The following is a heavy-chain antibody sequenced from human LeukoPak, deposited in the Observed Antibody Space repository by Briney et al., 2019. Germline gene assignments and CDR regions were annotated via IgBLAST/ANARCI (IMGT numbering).Heavy chain of an antibody. Sequence: APVKVSCKAAGYTFWGYSISWVRRAPGQGLEWMGWIRPYNGDTSYAQKVQYRVTMTTDTSTTTVYMELRSLTSEDTATYYGARDSGWEIRHLFFDEWGQGTLVTVSS. D-gene: IGHD3-10*01. V-gene: IGHV1-18*04. CDR1: GYTFWGYS. CDR2: IRPYNGDT. J-gene: IGHJ4*02. CDR3: ARDSGWEIRHLFFDE.